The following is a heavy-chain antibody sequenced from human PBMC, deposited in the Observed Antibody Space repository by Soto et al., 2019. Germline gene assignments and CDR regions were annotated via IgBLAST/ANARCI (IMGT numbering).Heavy chain of an antibody. Sequence: SETLSLTCAVYGGSFSGYYWSWIRQPPGKGLEWIGEINHSGSTNYNPSLKNRVTLSLDESKNEFSLNMDSVTAADTAIYYCVRSVILSGGSYKGLIGIHYFYTWGPGTLVTVSS. CDR1: GGSFSGYY. J-gene: IGHJ4*02. CDR2: INHSGST. V-gene: IGHV4-34*01. D-gene: IGHD3-9*01. CDR3: VRSVILSGGSYKGLIGIHYFYT.